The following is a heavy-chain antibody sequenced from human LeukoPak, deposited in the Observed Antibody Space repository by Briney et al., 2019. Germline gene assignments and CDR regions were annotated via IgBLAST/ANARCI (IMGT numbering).Heavy chain of an antibody. D-gene: IGHD5-12*01. J-gene: IGHJ4*02. CDR3: ARDIVATLVSDY. CDR1: GGSISSGDYY. CDR2: IYYSGST. V-gene: IGHV4-30-4*08. Sequence: PSETLSLTCSVSGGSISSGDYYWSWIRQPPGKGLEWIGYIYYSGSTYYNPSLKSRVTISVDTSKNQFSLKLSSVTAADTAVYYCARDIVATLVSDYWGREPWSPSPQ.